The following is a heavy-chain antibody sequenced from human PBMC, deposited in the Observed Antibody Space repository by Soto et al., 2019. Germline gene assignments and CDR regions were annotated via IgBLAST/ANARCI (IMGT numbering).Heavy chain of an antibody. V-gene: IGHV3-30-3*01. CDR1: GFTFSSYA. CDR2: ISYDGSNK. Sequence: GSLRLSCAASGFTFSSYAMHWVRQAPGKGLEWVAVISYDGSNKYYADSVKGRFTISRDNSKNTLYLQMNSLRAEDTAVYYCARVPSSSGRAHFDYWGQGNMVTVS. J-gene: IGHJ4*02. CDR3: ARVPSSSGRAHFDY. D-gene: IGHD2-15*01.